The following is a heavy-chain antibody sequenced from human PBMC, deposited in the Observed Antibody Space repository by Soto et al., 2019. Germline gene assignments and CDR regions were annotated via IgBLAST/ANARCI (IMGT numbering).Heavy chain of an antibody. V-gene: IGHV4-34*01. CDR3: ARGERIAAAGRCFGCWFDP. CDR2: INHSGST. CDR1: GLSFSCYG. Sequence: SETMCLTCAVYGLSFSCYGLIWIRQHQGKGLEWIGEINHSGSTNYNPSLKSRVTISVDTSKNQFSLKLSSVTAADTAVYYCARGERIAAAGRCFGCWFDPWGQGTLVTVSS. J-gene: IGHJ5*02. D-gene: IGHD6-13*01.